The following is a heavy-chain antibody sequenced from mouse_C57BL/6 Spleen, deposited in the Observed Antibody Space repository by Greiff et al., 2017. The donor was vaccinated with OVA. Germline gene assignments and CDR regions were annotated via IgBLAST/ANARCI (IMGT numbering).Heavy chain of an antibody. CDR1: GYTFTSYW. Sequence: QVQLQQPGAELVRPGTSVKLSCKASGYTFTSYWMHWVKQRPGQGLEWIGVIDPSDSYTNYNQKFKGKATLTVDTSSSSAYMQLSSLTSEDSAVYYCANYYGSSSTGNYFDYWGQGTTLTVSS. J-gene: IGHJ2*01. CDR2: IDPSDSYT. V-gene: IGHV1-59*01. CDR3: ANYYGSSSTGNYFDY. D-gene: IGHD1-1*01.